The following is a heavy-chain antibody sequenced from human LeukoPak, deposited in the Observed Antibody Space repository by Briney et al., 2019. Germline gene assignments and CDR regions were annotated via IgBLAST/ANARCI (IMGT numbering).Heavy chain of an antibody. J-gene: IGHJ4*02. V-gene: IGHV4-4*02. CDR3: AREGGPYRPLDY. Sequence: SETLCLTCGVSGGSITNTNYWTWVRQPPGKGLEWIGEVNLQGSTNYNPSLMGRVAISVDTSENHISLQLTSVTAADTAVYYCAREGGPYRPLDYSGQGTLVTVSS. CDR1: GGSITNTNY. CDR2: VNLQGST.